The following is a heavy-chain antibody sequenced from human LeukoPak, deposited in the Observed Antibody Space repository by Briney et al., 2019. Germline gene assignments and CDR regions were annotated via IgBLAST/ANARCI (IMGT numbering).Heavy chain of an antibody. Sequence: GGSLRLSCAASGFTFSSYGMHWVRQAPGKGLEWVAVIWYDGRNKYYADSVKGRFTISRDNSKNTLYLQMNSLRAEDTAVYYCARGNKVEMDTITDYWGQGTLVTVSP. V-gene: IGHV3-33*01. CDR3: ARGNKVEMDTITDY. D-gene: IGHD5-24*01. J-gene: IGHJ4*02. CDR2: IWYDGRNK. CDR1: GFTFSSYG.